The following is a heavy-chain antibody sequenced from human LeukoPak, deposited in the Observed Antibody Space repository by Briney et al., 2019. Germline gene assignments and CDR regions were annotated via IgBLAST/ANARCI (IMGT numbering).Heavy chain of an antibody. V-gene: IGHV1-2*02. J-gene: IGHJ5*02. Sequence: ASVKVSCKASGYTFTGYYMHWVRQAPGQGLEWMGWINPNSGGTNYAQKFQGRVTMTRDMSISTAYMELSRLRSDDTAVYYCARTYYDYVWGSYRFHWFDPWGQGTLVTVSS. CDR1: GYTFTGYY. CDR3: ARTYYDYVWGSYRFHWFDP. D-gene: IGHD3-16*02. CDR2: INPNSGGT.